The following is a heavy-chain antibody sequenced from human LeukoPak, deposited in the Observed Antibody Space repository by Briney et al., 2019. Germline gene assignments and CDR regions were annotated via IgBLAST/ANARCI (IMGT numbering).Heavy chain of an antibody. CDR1: GYTFTNYA. D-gene: IGHD5-12*01. CDR3: ARGQYSGYDYYYYYYMDV. V-gene: IGHV1-18*01. Sequence: PVASVKVSCKASGYTFTNYAISWVRQAPGQGLEWMGWISAYNGNTNYAQNLQGRVTMTTDTSTSTAYMELRSLRSDDTAVYYCARGQYSGYDYYYYYYMDVWGKGTTVTVSS. J-gene: IGHJ6*03. CDR2: ISAYNGNT.